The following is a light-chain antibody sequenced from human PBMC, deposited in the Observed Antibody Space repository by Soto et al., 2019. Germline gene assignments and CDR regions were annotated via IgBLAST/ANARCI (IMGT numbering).Light chain of an antibody. CDR2: SAS. V-gene: IGKV3-20*01. J-gene: IGKJ2*01. CDR3: QYYGSSLYT. CDR1: QSVSSNY. Sequence: EIVLTQSPGTLSLSPGERATLSCRASQSVSSNYLAWYQQKPGQAPRLLIYSASSRVTGIPDRFSGSGSGTDFTLTISRLEPEDFAVYYCQYYGSSLYTFGQGTELEIK.